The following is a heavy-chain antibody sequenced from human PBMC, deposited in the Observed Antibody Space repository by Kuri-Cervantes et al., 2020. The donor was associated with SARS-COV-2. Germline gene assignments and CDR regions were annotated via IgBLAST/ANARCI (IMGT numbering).Heavy chain of an antibody. V-gene: IGHV3-49*03. CDR1: AFTFDDYA. D-gene: IGHD3/OR15-3a*01. CDR3: SRNFWAGYWPFDY. Sequence: GGSLRLSCTTSAFTFDDYALAWFRQAPGKGLEWVGFIRSKAYGETTEYAASVTGRFSISRDDSERISYLQMNSLKTEDTAVYYCSRNFWAGYWPFDYWGQGTLVTVSS. CDR2: IRSKAYGETT. J-gene: IGHJ4*02.